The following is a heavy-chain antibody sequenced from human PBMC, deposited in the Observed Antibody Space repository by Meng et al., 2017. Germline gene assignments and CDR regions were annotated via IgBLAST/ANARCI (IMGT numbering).Heavy chain of an antibody. D-gene: IGHD5-24*01. Sequence: GESLKISCTASGFTFGDHAISWFRQAPGKGLEWVGFIRSKTYGAATEYAASVKGRFTISRDDSKSIAYLQMNSLKTEDTAVYYYNSKRWLEFGGWGQGTPVTVSS. V-gene: IGHV3-49*03. CDR2: IRSKTYGAAT. CDR3: NSKRWLEFGG. J-gene: IGHJ4*02. CDR1: GFTFGDHA.